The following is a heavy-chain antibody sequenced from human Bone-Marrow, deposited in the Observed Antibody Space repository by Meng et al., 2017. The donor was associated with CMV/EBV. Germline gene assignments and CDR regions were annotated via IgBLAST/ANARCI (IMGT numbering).Heavy chain of an antibody. Sequence: ASVMVSCKAFGDIFTGYYIHWVRQAPGQGLEWMGRINPNSGDTIYAQRFQGRVTMTRATSISTAYMELNRLQSDDTAVYYCAKGERMDVWGQGTTVTVSS. CDR3: AKGERMDV. V-gene: IGHV1-2*06. J-gene: IGHJ6*02. CDR1: GDIFTGYY. CDR2: INPNSGDT.